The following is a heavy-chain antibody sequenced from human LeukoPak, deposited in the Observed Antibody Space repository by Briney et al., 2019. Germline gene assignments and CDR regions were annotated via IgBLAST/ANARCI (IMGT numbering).Heavy chain of an antibody. J-gene: IGHJ4*02. D-gene: IGHD4-23*01. Sequence: GGSLRLSCTISGFTFGDYAMSWVRQAPGKGLEWVGFIRSKAYGGTTEYAASVKDRFTISRDDSKSIAYLQMDSLRTEDTAVYYCTRANSFGMSRDYWGQGTLVTVSS. CDR2: IRSKAYGGTT. CDR1: GFTFGDYA. CDR3: TRANSFGMSRDY. V-gene: IGHV3-49*04.